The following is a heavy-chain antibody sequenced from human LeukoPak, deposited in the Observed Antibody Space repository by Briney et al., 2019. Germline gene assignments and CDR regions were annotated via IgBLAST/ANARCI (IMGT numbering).Heavy chain of an antibody. J-gene: IGHJ3*02. Sequence: ASVKVSCKASGYTFTSYGISWVRQAPGQGLEWMEWISAYNGNTNYAQKLQGRVTMTTDTSTSTAYMELRSLRSDDTAVYYCARDGSPYIVVVVAATGDAFDIWGQGTMVTVSS. V-gene: IGHV1-18*01. CDR3: ARDGSPYIVVVVAATGDAFDI. CDR1: GYTFTSYG. D-gene: IGHD2-15*01. CDR2: ISAYNGNT.